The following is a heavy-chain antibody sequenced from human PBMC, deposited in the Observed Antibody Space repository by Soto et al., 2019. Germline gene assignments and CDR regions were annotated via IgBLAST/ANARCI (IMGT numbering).Heavy chain of an antibody. J-gene: IGHJ4*02. V-gene: IGHV3-7*01. Sequence: EVQLVESGGGLVQPGGSLRLSCAASGFTFSSYWMSWVRQAPGKGLEWVANVNQGGGEKFYVGSVKGRFTISRDNAMNLLYLQMTSLSGEDTAVYYCARGRPVPYWGQGTLVTVAA. CDR3: ARGRPVPY. CDR1: GFTFSSYW. CDR2: VNQGGGEK. D-gene: IGHD3-10*01.